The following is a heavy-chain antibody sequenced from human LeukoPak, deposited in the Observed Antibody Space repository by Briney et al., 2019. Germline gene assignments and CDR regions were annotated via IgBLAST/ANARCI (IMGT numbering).Heavy chain of an antibody. CDR3: ARRNRAEGSIDY. D-gene: IGHD3-10*01. CDR1: GYSFTSYW. Sequence: PGESLKISCKGSGYSFTSYWIGWVRQMPGKGLEWMGIIYPGDSDTRYSPSFQGQVTISADTSMTAAYLQWSSLKASDTAVYYCARRNRAEGSIDYWGQGTLVTVSS. V-gene: IGHV5-51*01. J-gene: IGHJ4*02. CDR2: IYPGDSDT.